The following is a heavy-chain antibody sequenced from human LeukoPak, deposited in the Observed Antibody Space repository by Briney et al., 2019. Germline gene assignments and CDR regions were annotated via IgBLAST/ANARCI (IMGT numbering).Heavy chain of an antibody. D-gene: IGHD3-3*01. CDR2: ISGSGGST. J-gene: IGHJ4*02. V-gene: IGHV3-23*01. CDR1: GFTFSSYA. CDR3: AKGPPHYDFWSGRFLFDY. Sequence: GGSLRLSCAASGFTFSSYAMSWVRQAPGKGLEWVSAISGSGGSTYYADSVKGRFTISRDNSKNTLYLQMNSLRAEDTAVYYCAKGPPHYDFWSGRFLFDYWGQGTLVTASS.